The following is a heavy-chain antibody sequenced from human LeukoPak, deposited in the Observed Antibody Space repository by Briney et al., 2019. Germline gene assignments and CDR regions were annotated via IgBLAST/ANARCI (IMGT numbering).Heavy chain of an antibody. CDR1: GGSFSGYY. Sequence: PSETLSLTCAVYGGSFSGYYWSWIRQAPGKGLEWIGEINHRGSINYNPSLKSRVTISVDTSKNQFSLKLSSVTAADTAVYYCASSPDWNDGDVDYWGQGTLVTVSS. V-gene: IGHV4-34*01. CDR3: ASSPDWNDGDVDY. CDR2: INHRGSI. D-gene: IGHD1-1*01. J-gene: IGHJ4*02.